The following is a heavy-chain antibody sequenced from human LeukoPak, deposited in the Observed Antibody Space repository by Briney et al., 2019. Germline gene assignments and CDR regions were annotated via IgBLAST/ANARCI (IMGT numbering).Heavy chain of an antibody. CDR2: IIPIFGTA. CDR1: GGTFSSYA. D-gene: IGHD6-13*01. J-gene: IGHJ4*02. CDR3: AREGGERGSRSWFDY. V-gene: IGHV1-69*13. Sequence: SVKVSCKASGGTFSSYAISWVRQAPGQGLEWMGGIIPIFGTANSAQNFQGRVTITPDESTSTAYMELSSLRSEDTAVYFCAREGGERGSRSWFDYWGQGTLVTVSS.